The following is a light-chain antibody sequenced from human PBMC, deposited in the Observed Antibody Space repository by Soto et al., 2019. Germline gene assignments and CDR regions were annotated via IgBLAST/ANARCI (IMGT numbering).Light chain of an antibody. Sequence: QSVLTQSPSASASLGASVKLTCTLRSGHSSYAIAWHQQQPEKGPRYLMKLNSDGSHSKGDGIPDRFSGSSSGAERYLTISSLQSEDEADYYCQNWGTGIHVVFGGGTKLTVL. V-gene: IGLV4-69*01. J-gene: IGLJ2*01. CDR2: LNSDGSH. CDR3: QNWGTGIHVV. CDR1: SGHSSYA.